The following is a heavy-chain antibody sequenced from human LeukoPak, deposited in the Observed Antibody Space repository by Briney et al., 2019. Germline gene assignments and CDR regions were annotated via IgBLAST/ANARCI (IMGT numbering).Heavy chain of an antibody. D-gene: IGHD5-24*01. CDR1: GYTFTSYD. J-gene: IGHJ6*02. V-gene: IGHV1-8*01. CDR3: AREMATITGYYYGMDV. Sequence: ASVKVSCKASGYTFTSYDINWVPQATGQGLEWMGWMNPNSGNTGYAQKFQGRVTMTWNTSISTAYMELSSLRSEDTAVYYCAREMATITGYYYGMDVWGQGTTVTVSS. CDR2: MNPNSGNT.